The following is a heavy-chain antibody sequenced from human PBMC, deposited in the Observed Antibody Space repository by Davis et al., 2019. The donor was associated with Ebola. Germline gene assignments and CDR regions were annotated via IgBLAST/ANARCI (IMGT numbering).Heavy chain of an antibody. J-gene: IGHJ6*04. V-gene: IGHV1-8*01. D-gene: IGHD2-2*01. Sequence: ASVKVSCKASGYTFTSYDINWVRQATGQGLEWMGWMNPNSGNTGYAQKFQGRVTMTRNTSISTAYMELSSLRSEETAVYYCAASSNSHSPYGMDVWGKGTTVTVSS. CDR1: GYTFTSYD. CDR2: MNPNSGNT. CDR3: AASSNSHSPYGMDV.